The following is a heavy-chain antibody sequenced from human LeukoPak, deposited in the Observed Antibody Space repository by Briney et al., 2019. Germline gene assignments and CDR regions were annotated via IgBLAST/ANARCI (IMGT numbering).Heavy chain of an antibody. CDR3: AKDGYVYSGYDDYGDRYFDY. CDR2: ISYDGSNK. CDR1: GFTFSSYG. V-gene: IGHV3-30*18. J-gene: IGHJ4*02. D-gene: IGHD5-12*01. Sequence: RRSLRLSCAASGFTFSSYGMHWVRQAPGKGLGWVAVISYDGSNKYYADSVKGRFTISRDNSKNTLYLQMNSLRAKDTAVYYCAKDGYVYSGYDDYGDRYFDYWGQGTLVTVSS.